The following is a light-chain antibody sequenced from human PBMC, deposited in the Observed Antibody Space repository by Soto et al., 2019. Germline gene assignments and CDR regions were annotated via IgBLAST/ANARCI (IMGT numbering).Light chain of an antibody. Sequence: DIQMTQSPSSVSASVGDRVTITCRASQGISSGLAWYQRKPGKAPQLLIYAASSLQTGVPSRFSGSGSGTDFTLTISRLQPEDFATYYCLQANSFPLTFGGGTKVEIK. CDR1: QGISSG. CDR2: AAS. V-gene: IGKV1D-12*01. CDR3: LQANSFPLT. J-gene: IGKJ4*01.